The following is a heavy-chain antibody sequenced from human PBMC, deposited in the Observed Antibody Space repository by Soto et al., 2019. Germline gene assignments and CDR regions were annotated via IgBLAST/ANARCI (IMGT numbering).Heavy chain of an antibody. V-gene: IGHV4-59*01. CDR3: ARDAVRDTWHFDY. D-gene: IGHD3-10*01. J-gene: IGHJ4*02. Sequence: SETLSLTCTVSGGSISSCYWSWIRQPPGKGLEWIGYIYYSGSTNYNPSLKSRVTISVDTSKNQFSLKLSSVTAADTAVYYCARDAVRDTWHFDYWGQGTLVTVSS. CDR1: GGSISSCY. CDR2: IYYSGST.